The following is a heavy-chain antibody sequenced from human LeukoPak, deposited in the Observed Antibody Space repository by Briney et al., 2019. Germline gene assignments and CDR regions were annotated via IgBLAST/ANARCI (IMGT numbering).Heavy chain of an antibody. V-gene: IGHV1-8*01. CDR3: ARNNYGGHDAFDI. J-gene: IGHJ3*02. CDR2: INPKSDTT. CDR1: GYTFISYD. D-gene: IGHD3-16*01. Sequence: VASVKVSCKASGYTFISYDINWVRQATGQGLEWMGWINPKSDTTGSAQRFQGRVSMTRDISTSTAYMELSSLRSEDTAVYFCARNNYGGHDAFDIWGQGALVTVSS.